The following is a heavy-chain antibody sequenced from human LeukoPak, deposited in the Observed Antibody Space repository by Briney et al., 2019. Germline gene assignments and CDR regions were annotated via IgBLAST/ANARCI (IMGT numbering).Heavy chain of an antibody. CDR1: GGTFSSYA. Sequence: ASVKVSCKASGGTFSSYAISWVRQAPGQGLEWMGGIIPIFGTANYAQKFQGRVTITADKSTSTAYMELSSLRSEDTAVYYCARDAHSYGYTGSDYWGQGTLVTVSS. CDR2: IIPIFGTA. V-gene: IGHV1-69*06. D-gene: IGHD5-18*01. J-gene: IGHJ4*02. CDR3: ARDAHSYGYTGSDY.